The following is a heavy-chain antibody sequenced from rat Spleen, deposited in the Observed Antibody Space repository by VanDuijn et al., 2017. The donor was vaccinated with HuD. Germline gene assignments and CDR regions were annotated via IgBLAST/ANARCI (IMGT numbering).Heavy chain of an antibody. CDR3: ARDENGYLYTWFAY. J-gene: IGHJ3*01. V-gene: IGHV2-41*01. CDR2: IWNIGGT. D-gene: IGHD1-7*01. CDR1: GFSLPSYN. Sequence: QVQLKESGPGLVQPSQTLSLTCTVAGFSLPSYNVHWARQPPAKRLEWMGVIWNIGGTRLNPALESRLSISKDTSKSQVFLKMNRLQTEDTATYCCARDENGYLYTWFAYWGQGTLVTVFS.